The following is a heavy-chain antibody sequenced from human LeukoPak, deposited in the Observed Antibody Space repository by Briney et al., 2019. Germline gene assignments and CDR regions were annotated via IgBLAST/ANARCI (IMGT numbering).Heavy chain of an antibody. D-gene: IGHD2-2*01. V-gene: IGHV3-48*04. J-gene: IGHJ6*03. CDR2: ISSSGSTI. CDR1: GFTFSSYS. CDR3: AKAYCSSTAGCCMDV. Sequence: GGSLRLSCAASGFTFSSYSMNWVRQAPGKGLEWVSYISSSGSTIYYADSVKGRFTISRDNAKNSLYLQMNSLRAEDMALYYVAKAYCSSTAGCCMDVWGKGTTVTVSS.